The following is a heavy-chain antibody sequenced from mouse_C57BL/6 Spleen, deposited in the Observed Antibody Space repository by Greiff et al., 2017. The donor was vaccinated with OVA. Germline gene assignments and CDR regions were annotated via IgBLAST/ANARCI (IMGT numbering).Heavy chain of an antibody. CDR3: VGDGTPLYAMDY. CDR2: IRSKSNNYAT. D-gene: IGHD3-3*01. V-gene: IGHV10-1*01. J-gene: IGHJ4*01. CDR1: GFSFNTYA. Sequence: EVKLMESGGGLVQPKGSLKLSCAASGFSFNTYAMNWVRQAPGKGLEWVARIRSKSNNYATYYADSVKDRFTISRDDSESMLYLQMNNLKTEDTAMYYCVGDGTPLYAMDYWGQGTSVTVSS.